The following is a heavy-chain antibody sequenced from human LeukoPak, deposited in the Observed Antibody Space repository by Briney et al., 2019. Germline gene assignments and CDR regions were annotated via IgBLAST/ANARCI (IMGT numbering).Heavy chain of an antibody. Sequence: MTGGSLRLSCAASGFTFSDYYMGWIRQAPGKGLEWVSYISGSGSIIYYADSVKGRFTISRDNAKNSLYLQMNSLRAEDTAVYYCGRDFGLTGTKRSFDIWAKGQWSPSLQ. V-gene: IGHV3-11*01. CDR3: GRDFGLTGTKRSFDI. CDR2: ISGSGSII. D-gene: IGHD1-7*01. CDR1: GFTFSDYY. J-gene: IGHJ3*02.